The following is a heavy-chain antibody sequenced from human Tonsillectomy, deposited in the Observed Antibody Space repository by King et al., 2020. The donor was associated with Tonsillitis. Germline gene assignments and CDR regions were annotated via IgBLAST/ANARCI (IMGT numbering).Heavy chain of an antibody. CDR2: ISGDGGST. V-gene: IGHV3-43*02. CDR1: GFTFDDYA. Sequence: VQLVESGGGVVQPGGSLRLSCAASGFTFDDYAMHWVRQAPGKGLEWVSLISGDGGSTYYADSVKGRFTISRDNSKNSLYLQMNSLRTEDTALYYCAKGMDTICGEVVTASLDYWGQGTLVTVSS. CDR3: AKGMDTICGEVVTASLDY. J-gene: IGHJ4*02. D-gene: IGHD2-21*02.